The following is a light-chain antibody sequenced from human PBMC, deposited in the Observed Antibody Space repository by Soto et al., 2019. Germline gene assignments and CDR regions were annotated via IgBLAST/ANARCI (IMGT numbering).Light chain of an antibody. CDR1: QSVCSSY. J-gene: IGKJ2*01. CDR3: QQYGSSPYT. Sequence: EIVLTQSPGTLSLSPGERATLSCRASQSVCSSYLAWYQQKPRQAPRLLIYGASSRATGIPDRFSGSGCGTDFTLTISRLEPEDFAVYYCQQYGSSPYTFGQGTKLEIK. CDR2: GAS. V-gene: IGKV3-20*01.